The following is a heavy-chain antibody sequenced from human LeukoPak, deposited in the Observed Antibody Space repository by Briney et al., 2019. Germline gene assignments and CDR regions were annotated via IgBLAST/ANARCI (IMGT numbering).Heavy chain of an antibody. CDR2: VSSYNGDT. D-gene: IGHD3-9*01. CDR3: AKDWNILTGRNCFDP. J-gene: IGHJ5*02. CDR1: GYTLTELS. V-gene: IGHV1-18*01. Sequence: ASVKVSCKVSGYTLTELSMHWVRQAPGQGLEWMGWVSSYNGDTNYAQKFQGRVTMSTDTSTRTAYMELRSLRFDDTAIYYCAKDWNILTGRNCFDPWGQGTLVTVSS.